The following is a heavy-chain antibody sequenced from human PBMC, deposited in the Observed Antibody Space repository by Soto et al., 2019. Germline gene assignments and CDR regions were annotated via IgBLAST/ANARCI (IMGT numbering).Heavy chain of an antibody. CDR1: GYTFTSYG. CDR2: ISAYNGNT. J-gene: IGHJ6*02. V-gene: IGHV1-18*01. Sequence: ASVKVSCKASGYTFTSYGISWVRQATGQGLEWMGWISAYNGNTNYAQKLQGRVTMTTDTSTSTAYMELRSLRSDDTAVYYCARDGTVVTPGMEYYYYGMDVWGQGTTVTVSS. D-gene: IGHD2-21*02. CDR3: ARDGTVVTPGMEYYYYGMDV.